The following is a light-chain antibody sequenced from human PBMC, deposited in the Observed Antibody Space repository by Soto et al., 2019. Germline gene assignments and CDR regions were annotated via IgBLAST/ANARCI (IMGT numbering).Light chain of an antibody. CDR1: SSNIGDNS. Sequence: QPVLTQPPSASGTPGQRVTISCSGSSSNIGDNSVNWYQLLPGTAPKLLIYNNNERPSGVPDRFSGSKSGTSASLAISGLQSEDEADYSCAAWDDSLNGPVFGGGTKLTVL. CDR3: AAWDDSLNGPV. V-gene: IGLV1-44*01. J-gene: IGLJ3*02. CDR2: NNN.